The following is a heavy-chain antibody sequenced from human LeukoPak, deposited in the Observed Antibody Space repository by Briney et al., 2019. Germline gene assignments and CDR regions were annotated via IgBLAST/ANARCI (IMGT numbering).Heavy chain of an antibody. CDR3: ARGGIAVAGNNWFDP. D-gene: IGHD6-19*01. Sequence: SQTLSLTCAISGDSVSSNSAAWNWIRQSPSRGLEWLGRTYYRSKWYNDYAVSVKSRITINPDTSKNQSSLQLNSVTPEDTAVYYCARGGIAVAGNNWFDPWGQGTLVTVSS. J-gene: IGHJ5*02. CDR1: GDSVSSNSAA. V-gene: IGHV6-1*01. CDR2: TYYRSKWYN.